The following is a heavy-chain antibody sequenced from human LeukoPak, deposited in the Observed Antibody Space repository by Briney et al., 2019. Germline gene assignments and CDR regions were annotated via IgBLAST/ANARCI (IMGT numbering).Heavy chain of an antibody. V-gene: IGHV1-8*01. J-gene: IGHJ5*02. CDR3: ARDYYYDSSGPNWFDP. CDR2: MNPNSGNT. Sequence: ASVKVSCKASGYTFTSYDINWVRQATGQGLEWMGWMNPNSGNTGYAQKFQGRVTMTRNTSISTAYMELRSLRSDDTAVYYCARDYYYDSSGPNWFDPWGQGTLVTVSS. D-gene: IGHD3-22*01. CDR1: GYTFTSYD.